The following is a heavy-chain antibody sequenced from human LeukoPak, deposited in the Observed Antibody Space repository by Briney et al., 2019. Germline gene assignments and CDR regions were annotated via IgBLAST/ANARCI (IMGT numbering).Heavy chain of an antibody. V-gene: IGHV1-8*01. CDR3: ARGLDYGVTLVD. Sequence: ASVKLSCKASGYTFTSYDIDLVRQPPGQGLEWMGWMNPNRGNTGYPQKFQGSITMTKNTSISTAYMQPSILRSEKTDEYYCARGLDYGVTLVDWGQGTLVTVSS. CDR2: MNPNRGNT. CDR1: GYTFTSYD. J-gene: IGHJ4*03. D-gene: IGHD4/OR15-4a*01.